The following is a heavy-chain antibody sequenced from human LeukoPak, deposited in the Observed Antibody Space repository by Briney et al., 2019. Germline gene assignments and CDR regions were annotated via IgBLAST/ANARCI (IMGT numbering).Heavy chain of an antibody. CDR3: SPEAFDL. V-gene: IGHV3-74*01. CDR1: RFTFRSYW. Sequence: LTGGSLRLSCEAYRFTFRSYWMHWVRQAPEKGLVWVSRINSDGTSTSYADSVKGRLCILRDNAKNTLYLQMNSLRAEDTAVYYCSPEAFDLWGRGNLVTVSS. J-gene: IGHJ4*02. CDR2: INSDGTST.